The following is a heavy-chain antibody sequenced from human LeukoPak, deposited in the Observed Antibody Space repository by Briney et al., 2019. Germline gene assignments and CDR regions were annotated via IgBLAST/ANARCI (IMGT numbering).Heavy chain of an antibody. CDR1: GYTFTSYY. CDR3: AGAYCGGDCYSAFDI. J-gene: IGHJ3*02. Sequence: ASVKVSCKASGYTFTSYYMHWVRQAPGQGLEWMGIINPSGGSTSYAQKFQGRVTMTRDTSTSTVYMELSSLRSEDTAVYYCAGAYCGGDCYSAFDIWGQGTMVTVSS. CDR2: INPSGGST. D-gene: IGHD2-21*02. V-gene: IGHV1-46*01.